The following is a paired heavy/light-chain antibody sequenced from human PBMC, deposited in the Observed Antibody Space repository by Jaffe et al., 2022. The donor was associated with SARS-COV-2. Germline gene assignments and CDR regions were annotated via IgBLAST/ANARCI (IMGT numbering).Heavy chain of an antibody. Sequence: EVHLLESGGGLAQPGGSLRLSCAASGFTFSNYAMTWVRQAPGKGLEWVSGISGSGDSTYYADSVKGRFTISRDNSKITLFLQMNSLRTEDTAVYYCATGVSTVTTPDYWGQGTLVTVSS. CDR1: GFTFSNYA. V-gene: IGHV3-23*01. D-gene: IGHD4-17*01. J-gene: IGHJ4*02. CDR3: ATGVSTVTTPDY. CDR2: ISGSGDST.
Light chain of an antibody. Sequence: QSALTQPASVSGSPGQSITISCTGTSSDVGSYNLVSWYQQHPGKAPKLMIYEVNKRPSGVSNRFSGSKSGDTASLTISGLQAEDEADYYCCSYAGSSTLLFGGGTKLTVL. V-gene: IGLV2-23*02. CDR3: CSYAGSSTLL. CDR1: SSDVGSYNL. J-gene: IGLJ2*01. CDR2: EVN.